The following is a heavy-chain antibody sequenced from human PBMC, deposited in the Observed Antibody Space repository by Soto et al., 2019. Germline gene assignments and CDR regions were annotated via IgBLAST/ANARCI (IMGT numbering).Heavy chain of an antibody. J-gene: IGHJ6*02. D-gene: IGHD6-13*01. V-gene: IGHV1-18*01. CDR3: AKDQGHSRSWGYYYYGMDV. CDR2: ISAYNGNT. CDR1: GYTFTSYG. Sequence: ASVKVSCKASGYTFTSYGISWVRQAPGQGLEWMGWISAYNGNTNYAQKLQCRVSMTTDTSTSTAYMELNSLRAEDTAVYYCAKDQGHSRSWGYYYYGMDVWGQGTTVTVSS.